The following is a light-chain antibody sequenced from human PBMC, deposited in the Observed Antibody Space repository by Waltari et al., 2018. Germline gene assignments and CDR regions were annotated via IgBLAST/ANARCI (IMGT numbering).Light chain of an antibody. CDR3: LSPETRGSWV. CDR1: ALPKKY. V-gene: IGLV3-25*03. J-gene: IGLJ2*01. Sequence: SYELTQSPSVSPSPGQTARITCSGDALPKKYAYWYQKKPGQAPVLIIFKDRERPSGIPERFPGSTAGTTVTLTSTGVQAEDEADYYCLSPETRGSWVFGGGTKLTVL. CDR2: KDR.